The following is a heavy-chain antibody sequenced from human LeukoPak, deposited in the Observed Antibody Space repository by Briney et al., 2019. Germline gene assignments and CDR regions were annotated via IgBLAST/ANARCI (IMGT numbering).Heavy chain of an antibody. CDR1: GYTFTGYY. J-gene: IGHJ4*02. D-gene: IGHD6-19*01. CDR3: ARLVPIAVAGDFDY. V-gene: IGHV1-2*02. Sequence: ASVKVSCKASGYTFTGYYMHWVRQAPGQGLEWMGWINPNSGGTNYAQKFQGRVTMTRDTSISTAYMELSRLRSDDTAVYYCARLVPIAVAGDFDYWGQGTLVTVSS. CDR2: INPNSGGT.